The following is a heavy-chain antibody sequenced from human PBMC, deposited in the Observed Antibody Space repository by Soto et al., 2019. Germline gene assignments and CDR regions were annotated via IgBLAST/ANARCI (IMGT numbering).Heavy chain of an antibody. CDR2: IYYSGST. J-gene: IGHJ6*02. V-gene: IGHV4-59*01. Sequence: QVQLQESGPGLVKPSETLSLTCTVSGGSISSYYWSWIRQPPGKGLEWIGYIYYSGSTNYNPSLKSRVTMSVDTPKNQFSLKLSSVTAADTAVYYCARDRGSPYGMDVWGQGTTVTVSS. CDR3: ARDRGSPYGMDV. D-gene: IGHD3-16*01. CDR1: GGSISSYY.